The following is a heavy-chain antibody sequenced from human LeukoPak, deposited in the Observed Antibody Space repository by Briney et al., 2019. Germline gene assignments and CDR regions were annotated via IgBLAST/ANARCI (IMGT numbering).Heavy chain of an antibody. CDR1: GGTFSSYA. D-gene: IGHD2-15*01. V-gene: IGHV1-69*13. J-gene: IGHJ6*04. Sequence: LVKVSCKASGGTFSSYAISWVRQAPGQGLEWMGGIIPIFGTANYAQRFQGRVTITADESTSTAYMELSSLRSEDTAVYYCARGSDIVVVVAAIPYYYGMDVWGKGTTVTVSS. CDR3: ARGSDIVVVVAAIPYYYGMDV. CDR2: IIPIFGTA.